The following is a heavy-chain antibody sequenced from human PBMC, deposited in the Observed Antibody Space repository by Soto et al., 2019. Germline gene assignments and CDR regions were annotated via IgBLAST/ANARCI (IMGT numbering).Heavy chain of an antibody. D-gene: IGHD6-19*01. CDR3: ARDSSGWNYYFDY. V-gene: IGHV4-39*01. Sequence: SETLSLTCTVSGGSVISSSYCFVCIRQPPGKGLELIGSIYYSGSTYYNPSLKSRVTISVDTSKNQFSLKLSSVTAADTAVYYCARDSSGWNYYFDYWGQGTLVTVSS. CDR2: IYYSGST. CDR1: GGSVISSSYC. J-gene: IGHJ4*02.